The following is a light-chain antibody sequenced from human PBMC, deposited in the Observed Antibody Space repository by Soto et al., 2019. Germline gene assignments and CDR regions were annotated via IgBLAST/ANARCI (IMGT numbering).Light chain of an antibody. Sequence: QSALTQPPSASGSPGQSVTISCTGTRSDVGAYKYVSWYQRHPGKAPKLIIYEVNKRPSGVPDRFSGSKSGNTASLTVSGLQAEDEADYYCSSYAGNNNLYVFGXGTKVTVL. CDR3: SSYAGNNNLYV. J-gene: IGLJ1*01. V-gene: IGLV2-8*01. CDR2: EVN. CDR1: RSDVGAYKY.